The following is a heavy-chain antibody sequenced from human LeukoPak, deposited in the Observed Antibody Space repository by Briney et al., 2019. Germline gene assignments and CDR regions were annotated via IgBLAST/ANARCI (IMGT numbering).Heavy chain of an antibody. CDR3: ARRSSPWLLLPYY. CDR1: GYTFTGYY. CDR2: INPNSGGT. D-gene: IGHD3-22*01. V-gene: IGHV1-2*02. Sequence: ASVKVSCKASGYTFTGYYMHWVRQAPGQGLEWMGWINPNSGGTSYAQKFQGRVTMTRDTSISTAYMELSRLRSDDTAVYYCARRSSPWLLLPYYWGQGTLVTVSS. J-gene: IGHJ4*02.